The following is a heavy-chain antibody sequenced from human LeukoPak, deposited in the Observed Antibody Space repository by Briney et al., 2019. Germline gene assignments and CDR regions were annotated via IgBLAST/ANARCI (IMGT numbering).Heavy chain of an antibody. CDR3: ARGREYRGYDDFDY. V-gene: IGHV3-21*01. CDR1: GFTFSSYS. J-gene: IGHJ4*02. D-gene: IGHD5-12*01. Sequence: GGSLRLSCAASGFTFSSYSMNWVRQAPGKGLEWVSSISSSSSYIYYADSVKGRFTISRDNAKNSLYLQMNSLRAEDTAVYYCARGREYRGYDDFDYWGQGTLVTVSS. CDR2: ISSSSSYI.